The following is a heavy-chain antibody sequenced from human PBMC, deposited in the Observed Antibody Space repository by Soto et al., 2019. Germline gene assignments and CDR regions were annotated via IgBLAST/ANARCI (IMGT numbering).Heavy chain of an antibody. J-gene: IGHJ6*02. D-gene: IGHD1-1*01. CDR3: SIDPGPGTTGTTDYYYGMDV. V-gene: IGHV3-23*01. Sequence: TGGSLRLSCAASGFTFSSYAMSWARQAPGKGLEWLSAISGSGGSTYYADSVKGRFTISRDNSKNTLYLQMNSLRAEDTAVYYCSIDPGPGTTGTTDYYYGMDVWGQGTTVTVYS. CDR1: GFTFSSYA. CDR2: ISGSGGST.